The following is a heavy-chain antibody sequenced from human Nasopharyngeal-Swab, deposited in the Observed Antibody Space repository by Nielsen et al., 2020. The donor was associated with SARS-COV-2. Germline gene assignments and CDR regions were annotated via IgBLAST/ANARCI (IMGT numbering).Heavy chain of an antibody. V-gene: IGHV3-15*01. Sequence: GGSLRLSCGASGFTFSNAWMSWVRQAQGKGLERVGRIKSNRDGGTRDYAAPVKGRFTISRDDSRNMLYLQSNSLKTEDTAVYYCTTARIEVADFDYWGQGTLVTVSS. CDR1: GFTFSNAW. J-gene: IGHJ4*02. D-gene: IGHD3-22*01. CDR2: IKSNRDGGTR. CDR3: TTARIEVADFDY.